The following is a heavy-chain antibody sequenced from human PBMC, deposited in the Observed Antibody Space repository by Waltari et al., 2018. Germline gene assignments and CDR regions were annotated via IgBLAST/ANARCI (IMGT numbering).Heavy chain of an antibody. V-gene: IGHV3-49*04. J-gene: IGHJ4*02. D-gene: IGHD3-22*01. CDR3: TRLQYYYDSSGSQYYFDY. CDR2: IRSKAYGGTT. Sequence: EVQLVESGGGLVQPGRSLRLSCTASGFTFGDYAMSWVRQAPGTGLGWVGFIRSKAYGGTTEYAASVKGRFTISRDDSKSIAYLQMNSLKTEDTAVYYCTRLQYYYDSSGSQYYFDYWGQGTLVTVSS. CDR1: GFTFGDYA.